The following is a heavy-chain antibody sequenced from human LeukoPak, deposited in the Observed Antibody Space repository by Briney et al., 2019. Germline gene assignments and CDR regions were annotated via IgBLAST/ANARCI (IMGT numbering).Heavy chain of an antibody. D-gene: IGHD2-15*01. J-gene: IGHJ5*02. CDR1: GFTFSSSS. CDR2: INTDGSST. Sequence: GGSLRLSCAASGFTFSSSSMHWVRQAPGKGLVWVSRINTDGSSTSYADSVKGRFNISRDNAKNTLYLQMNSLRVEDTAVYYCAKAYCSGGSCQKWFDPWGQGTLVTVSS. CDR3: AKAYCSGGSCQKWFDP. V-gene: IGHV3-74*01.